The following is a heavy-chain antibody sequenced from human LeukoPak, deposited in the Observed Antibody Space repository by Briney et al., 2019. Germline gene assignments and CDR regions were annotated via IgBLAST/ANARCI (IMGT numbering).Heavy chain of an antibody. CDR3: AGYYYDSSGYWVHAFDI. CDR2: FSGTSST. CDR1: GFTFSSYA. Sequence: GGSLRLSCAASGFTFSSYAMSWVRQAPGKGLEWVSTFSGTSSTSYADAVKGRVTISGDNSKNTLYLQMNSLRAEDTAVYYCAGYYYDSSGYWVHAFDIWGQGTMVTVSS. D-gene: IGHD3-22*01. J-gene: IGHJ3*02. V-gene: IGHV3-23*01.